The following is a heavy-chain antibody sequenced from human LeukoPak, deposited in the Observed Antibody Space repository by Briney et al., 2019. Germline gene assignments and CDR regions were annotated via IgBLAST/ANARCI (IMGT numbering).Heavy chain of an antibody. D-gene: IGHD6-19*01. J-gene: IGHJ6*02. CDR2: IGIAGDT. Sequence: GGSLRLSCAASGFTFSSYDMQWVRQVIGKGLEWVSAIGIAGDTHYSGSVKGRFTISRENAKYSLYLQMNSLRAGDTAVYYCARDPSGRGMDVWGQGTTVTVSS. CDR1: GFTFSSYD. CDR3: ARDPSGRGMDV. V-gene: IGHV3-13*01.